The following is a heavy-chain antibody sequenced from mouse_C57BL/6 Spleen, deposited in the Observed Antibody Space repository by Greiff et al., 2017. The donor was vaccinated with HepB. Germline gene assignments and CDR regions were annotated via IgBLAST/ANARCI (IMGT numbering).Heavy chain of an antibody. Sequence: QVQLKQPGAELVRPGSSVKLSCKASGYTFTSYWMHWVKQRPIQGLEWIGNIDPSDSETHYNQKFKDKATLTVDKSSSTAYMQLSSLTSEDSAVYYCARRAGTPFYYAMDYWGQGTSVTVSS. V-gene: IGHV1-52*01. J-gene: IGHJ4*01. CDR3: ARRAGTPFYYAMDY. CDR2: IDPSDSET. D-gene: IGHD4-1*01. CDR1: GYTFTSYW.